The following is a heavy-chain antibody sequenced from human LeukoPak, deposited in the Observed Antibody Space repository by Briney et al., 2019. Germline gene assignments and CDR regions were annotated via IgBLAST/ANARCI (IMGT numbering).Heavy chain of an antibody. CDR1: GFTFSSYD. Sequence: GGSLRLSCAASGFTFSSYDMHWVRQAPGKGLEWVAFILYDGSNKYYADSVKGRFTISRDNSKNTLYLQMNSLRAEDTAVYYCAKDSGFIAVAATGDIDYWGQGTLVTVSS. CDR3: AKDSGFIAVAATGDIDY. D-gene: IGHD6-19*01. J-gene: IGHJ4*02. V-gene: IGHV3-30*02. CDR2: ILYDGSNK.